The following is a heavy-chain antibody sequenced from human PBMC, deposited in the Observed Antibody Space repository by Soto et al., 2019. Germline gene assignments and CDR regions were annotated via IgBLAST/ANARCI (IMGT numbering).Heavy chain of an antibody. V-gene: IGHV3-30*18. J-gene: IGHJ6*02. CDR2: ISYDGSNK. CDR3: AKVLIAVAGLYYYYGMDV. Sequence: PGGSLRLSCAASGFTFSSYGMHWVRQAPGKGLEWVAVISYDGSNKYYADSVKGRFTISRDNSKNTLYLQMNSLRAEDTAVYYCAKVLIAVAGLYYYYGMDVWGQGTTVTVSS. CDR1: GFTFSSYG. D-gene: IGHD6-19*01.